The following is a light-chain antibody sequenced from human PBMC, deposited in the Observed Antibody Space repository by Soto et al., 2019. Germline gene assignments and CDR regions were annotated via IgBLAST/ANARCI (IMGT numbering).Light chain of an antibody. CDR3: CSYAGSSTYV. CDR2: EGS. V-gene: IGLV2-23*01. J-gene: IGLJ1*01. Sequence: QSVLTQPASVSGSPGQSITISCTGTSSDVGSYNLVSWYQQHPGKAPKLMIYEGSKRPSGVSNRFSGSKSGNTASLTISGLQAEDEADYSCCSYAGSSTYVFGPGTKVTVL. CDR1: SSDVGSYNL.